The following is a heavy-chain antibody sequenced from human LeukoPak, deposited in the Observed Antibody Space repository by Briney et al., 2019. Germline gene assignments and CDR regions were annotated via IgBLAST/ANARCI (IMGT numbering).Heavy chain of an antibody. J-gene: IGHJ5*02. Sequence: ASVKVSCKASGYTFTSYYMHWVRQAPGQGLEWMGIINPSGGSTSYAQKFQGRVTMTRDMSTSTVYMELRSLRSDDTAVYYCARVVDDYVWGSYRFNWFDPWGQGTLVTVSS. CDR3: ARVVDDYVWGSYRFNWFDP. D-gene: IGHD3-16*02. CDR1: GYTFTSYY. CDR2: INPSGGST. V-gene: IGHV1-46*01.